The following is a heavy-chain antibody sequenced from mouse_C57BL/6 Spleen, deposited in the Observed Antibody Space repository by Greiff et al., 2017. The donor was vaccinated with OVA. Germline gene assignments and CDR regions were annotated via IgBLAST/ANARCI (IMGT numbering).Heavy chain of an antibody. Sequence: EVQLQESGPGLVKPSQSLSLTCSVTGYSITSGYYWNWIRQFPGNKLEWMGYISYDGSNNYNPSLKNRISITRDTSTNQFFLKLNSVTTEDTATYYCARVKDSFDYWGQGTTLTVSS. CDR3: ARVKDSFDY. CDR2: ISYDGSN. J-gene: IGHJ2*01. CDR1: GYSITSGYY. V-gene: IGHV3-6*01. D-gene: IGHD1-3*01.